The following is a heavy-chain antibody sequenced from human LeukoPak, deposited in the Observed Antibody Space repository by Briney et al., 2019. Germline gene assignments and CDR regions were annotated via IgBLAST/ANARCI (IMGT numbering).Heavy chain of an antibody. CDR2: IFYSGST. V-gene: IGHV4-39*07. CDR1: GGSISTSNYY. CDR3: ARGPYSYDSSGAFDI. J-gene: IGHJ3*02. D-gene: IGHD3-22*01. Sequence: SETPSPTCTVSGGSISTSNYYWGWIRQPPGKGLEWIGNIFYSGSTYYSPSLRSRVTISVDTSKNQFSLKLSSVTAADTAVYFCARGPYSYDSSGAFDIWGQGTMVTVSS.